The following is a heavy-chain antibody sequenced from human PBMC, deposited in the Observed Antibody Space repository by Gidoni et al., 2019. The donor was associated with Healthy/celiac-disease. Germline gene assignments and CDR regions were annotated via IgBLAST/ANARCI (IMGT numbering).Heavy chain of an antibody. CDR1: GGSISSYY. D-gene: IGHD2-2*01. Sequence: QVQLQESGPGLVKPSETLSLTCTVYGGSISSYYWSWIRQPPGKGLEWMGYSYYSGSTNYNPSLKSRVTISVDTSKNQFSLKLSSVTAADTAVYYCARGSIVVVPAAMANDAFDIWGQGTMVTVSS. CDR3: ARGSIVVVPAAMANDAFDI. CDR2: SYYSGST. J-gene: IGHJ3*02. V-gene: IGHV4-59*01.